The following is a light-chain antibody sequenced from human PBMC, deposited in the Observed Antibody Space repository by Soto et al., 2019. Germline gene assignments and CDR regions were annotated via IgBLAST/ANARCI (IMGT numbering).Light chain of an antibody. Sequence: DIVMTQSPLSLPVTPGEPASISCRASQSLLHSNGYNYLDWYLQKPGQSPQLLIYLGSNRASGVPARLSGSGSGTDFSLKISRVEAEDVGVYYCMQALQTPLITFGQGTRLEIK. CDR3: MQALQTPLIT. CDR2: LGS. V-gene: IGKV2-28*01. J-gene: IGKJ5*01. CDR1: QSLLHSNGYNY.